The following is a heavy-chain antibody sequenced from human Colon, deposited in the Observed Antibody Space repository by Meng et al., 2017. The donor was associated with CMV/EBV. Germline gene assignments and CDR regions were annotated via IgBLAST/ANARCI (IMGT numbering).Heavy chain of an antibody. CDR3: ARIVGPFDY. V-gene: IGHV4-34*01. D-gene: IGHD2-15*01. J-gene: IGHJ4*02. Sequence: LSLTCAVYGGSFSGYYWSWIRQPPGKGLEWIGEIHHSGSTNYNPSLKSRVTISVDTSKNQFSLKLSSVTAADTAVYYCARIVGPFDYWGQGTLVTVSS. CDR2: IHHSGST. CDR1: GGSFSGYY.